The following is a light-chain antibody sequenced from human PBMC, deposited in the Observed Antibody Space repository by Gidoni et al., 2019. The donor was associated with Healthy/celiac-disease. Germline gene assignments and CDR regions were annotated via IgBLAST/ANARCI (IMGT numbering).Light chain of an antibody. CDR3: QQRSNWPPYT. CDR2: DAS. Sequence: EIVLTQSPATLSLSPGERATLSCRASPSVSSYLAWYQQKPGQAPRLLIYDASNRATGTPARFSGSGSGTDFTLTISSLEPEDFAVYYCQQRSNWPPYTFGQGTKLEIK. J-gene: IGKJ2*01. V-gene: IGKV3-11*01. CDR1: PSVSSY.